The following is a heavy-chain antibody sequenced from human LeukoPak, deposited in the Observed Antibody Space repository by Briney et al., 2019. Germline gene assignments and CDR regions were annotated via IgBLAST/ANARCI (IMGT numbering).Heavy chain of an antibody. V-gene: IGHV1-46*01. J-gene: IGHJ4*02. D-gene: IGHD2-21*02. CDR3: ARGGGAAYCGGDCYSGLDY. CDR1: GYTFTSYY. CDR2: INPSGGST. Sequence: ASVKVSCKASGYTFTSYYMHWVRQAPGQGLEWMGIINPSGGSTSYAQKFQGRVTMTRDTSTSTVYMELSSLRSEDTAAYYCARGGGAAYCGGDCYSGLDYWGQGTLVTVSS.